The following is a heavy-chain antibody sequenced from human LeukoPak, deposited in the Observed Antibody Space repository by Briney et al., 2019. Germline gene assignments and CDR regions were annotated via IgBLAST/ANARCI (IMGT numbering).Heavy chain of an antibody. Sequence: GGSLRLSCAASGFTFSSYSMNWVRQAPGKGLEWVSSISSTSSYIFYADSFKGRFTISRDNAENSLYLQMNSLRVEDTGVYFCAREGYSYGYAGDYWGQGTLVTVSS. CDR2: ISSTSSYI. D-gene: IGHD5-18*01. CDR1: GFTFSSYS. V-gene: IGHV3-21*01. CDR3: AREGYSYGYAGDY. J-gene: IGHJ4*02.